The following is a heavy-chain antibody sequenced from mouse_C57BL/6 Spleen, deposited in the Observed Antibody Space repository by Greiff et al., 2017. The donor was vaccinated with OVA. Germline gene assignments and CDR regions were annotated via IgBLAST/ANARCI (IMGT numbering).Heavy chain of an antibody. CDR2: IDPSDSYT. CDR3: ARGAYYSNYEGFYYYAMDY. J-gene: IGHJ4*01. V-gene: IGHV1-69*01. Sequence: QVQLQQPGAELVMPGASVKLSCKASGYTFTSYWMHWVKQRPGQGLEWIGEIDPSDSYTNYNQTFKGKSTLTVDKSSSTAYMQLSSLTSEDSAVYYCARGAYYSNYEGFYYYAMDYWGQGTSVTVSS. D-gene: IGHD2-5*01. CDR1: GYTFTSYW.